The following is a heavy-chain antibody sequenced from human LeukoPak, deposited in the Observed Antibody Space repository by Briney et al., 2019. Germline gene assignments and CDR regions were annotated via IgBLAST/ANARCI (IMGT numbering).Heavy chain of an antibody. V-gene: IGHV1-2*02. CDR2: INPNSGGT. CDR3: ARPRGYSSSDFDY. CDR1: GYTFTGYY. Sequence: ASVKVSCKASGYTFTGYYMHWVRQAPGQGLEWMGWINPNSGGTNYAQKFQGRVTMTRDTSISTAYMEPSRLRSDDTAVYYCARPRGYSSSDFDYWGQGTLVTVSS. J-gene: IGHJ4*02. D-gene: IGHD6-6*01.